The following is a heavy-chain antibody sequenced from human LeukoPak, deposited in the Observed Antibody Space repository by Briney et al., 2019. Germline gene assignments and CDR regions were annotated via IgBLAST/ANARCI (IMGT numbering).Heavy chain of an antibody. V-gene: IGHV1-2*02. Sequence: ASVKVSCKASGYTFTGYYMHWVRQAPGQGLEWMGWINPNSGGTNYAQKFQGRVTMTRDTSISTAYMELSRLRSDDTAVYYCARDRYDILTGYEQALDCWGQGTLVTVSS. CDR3: ARDRYDILTGYEQALDC. D-gene: IGHD3-9*01. J-gene: IGHJ4*02. CDR1: GYTFTGYY. CDR2: INPNSGGT.